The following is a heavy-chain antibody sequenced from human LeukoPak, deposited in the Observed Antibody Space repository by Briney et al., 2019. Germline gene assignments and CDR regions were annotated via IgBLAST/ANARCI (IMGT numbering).Heavy chain of an antibody. CDR3: ARETPRRGETRDGYR. J-gene: IGHJ4*02. CDR1: GFTFSNYW. D-gene: IGHD5-24*01. V-gene: IGHV3-7*01. Sequence: GGSLRLSCAASGFTFSNYWMNWVRQASGKGLECLANIKQDGSETYYADSVKGRFTISRDNAKNSLYLQMNSLRAEDTAVYYCARETPRRGETRDGYRWGQGTLVTVSS. CDR2: IKQDGSET.